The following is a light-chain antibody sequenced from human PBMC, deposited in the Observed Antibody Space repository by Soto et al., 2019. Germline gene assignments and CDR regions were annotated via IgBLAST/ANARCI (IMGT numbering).Light chain of an antibody. CDR1: SSDVGGYNY. CDR3: SSFTSSSTQV. CDR2: EVS. Sequence: QSVLTQPASVSGSPGQSITISCTGTSSDVGGYNYVSRYQQHPGKVPKLMIYEVSNRPSGVVNRFSGSKSGNTASLTISGLQAEDEADYYCSSFTSSSTQVFGTGTKLTVL. V-gene: IGLV2-14*01. J-gene: IGLJ1*01.